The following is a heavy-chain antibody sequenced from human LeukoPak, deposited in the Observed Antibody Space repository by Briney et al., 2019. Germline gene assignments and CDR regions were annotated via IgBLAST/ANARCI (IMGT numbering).Heavy chain of an antibody. Sequence: PGGSLRLSCAASGFTFSSYWMHSVRQAPGKGLGLVSGINTDGTTTSHADSVKGRFHISRDNPKNTLSLQMNSLRADHTAMYYCATSRSFYSWGQGTLFTVSS. CDR1: GFTFSSYW. V-gene: IGHV3-74*01. CDR2: INTDGTTT. D-gene: IGHD3-16*01. CDR3: ATSRSFYS. J-gene: IGHJ4*02.